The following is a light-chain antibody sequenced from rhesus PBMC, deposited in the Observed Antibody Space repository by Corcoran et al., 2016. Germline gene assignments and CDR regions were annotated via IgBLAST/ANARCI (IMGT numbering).Light chain of an antibody. Sequence: DIQMTQSPSSLSASVGDRVTITCRASQGITNDLAWSQQTPGETPKLLIYEASTLQSGIPSRFSGSGSGTDFTLTISSLHSEDFATFYCQQYDSLPWTFGLGTKLDIQ. CDR1: QGITND. V-gene: IGKV1-25*01. CDR3: QQYDSLPWT. CDR2: EAS. J-gene: IGKJ1*01.